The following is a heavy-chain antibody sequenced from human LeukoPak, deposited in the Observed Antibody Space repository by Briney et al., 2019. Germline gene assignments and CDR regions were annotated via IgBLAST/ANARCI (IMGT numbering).Heavy chain of an antibody. CDR1: GFTFSSYW. Sequence: GGSLRLSCAASGFTFSSYWMNWARQAPGKGLVWVSRINSDGSSTTYADSVKGRFTISRDIAKNTLYLQMKSLRAEDTAVYYCARVRSGSSAGNYGMDVWGQGTTVTVSS. D-gene: IGHD1-26*01. J-gene: IGHJ6*02. CDR3: ARVRSGSSAGNYGMDV. CDR2: INSDGSST. V-gene: IGHV3-74*01.